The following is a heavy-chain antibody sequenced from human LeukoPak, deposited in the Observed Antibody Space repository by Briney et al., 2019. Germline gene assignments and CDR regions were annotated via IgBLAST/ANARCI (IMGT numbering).Heavy chain of an antibody. CDR2: ISGSGST. CDR1: GFTFSSYG. V-gene: IGHV3-23*01. D-gene: IGHD3-10*01. CDR3: AKDPMVRGATYDY. J-gene: IGHJ4*02. Sequence: PGRSLRLSCAASGFTFSSYGMHWVRQAPGKGLEWVSAISGSGSTYYADSVKGRFTISRDNSKNTLYLQMNSLRAEDTAVYYCAKDPMVRGATYDYWGQGTLVTVSS.